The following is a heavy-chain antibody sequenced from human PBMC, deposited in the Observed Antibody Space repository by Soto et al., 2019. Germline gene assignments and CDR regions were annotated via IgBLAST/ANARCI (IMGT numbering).Heavy chain of an antibody. Sequence: ASVKVSCKVSGYTLTELSMHWVRQAPGKGLGWMGGFDPEDGETIYAQKFQGRVTMTEDTSTDTAYMELSSLRSEDTAVYYCATVVGSSTSMYYFDYWGQGTLVTVSS. CDR3: ATVVGSSTSMYYFDY. V-gene: IGHV1-24*01. CDR2: FDPEDGET. D-gene: IGHD6-6*01. CDR1: GYTLTELS. J-gene: IGHJ4*02.